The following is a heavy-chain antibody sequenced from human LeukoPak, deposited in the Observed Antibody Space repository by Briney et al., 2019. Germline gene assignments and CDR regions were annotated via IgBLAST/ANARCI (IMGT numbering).Heavy chain of an antibody. V-gene: IGHV3-21*01. Sequence: GGSLRLSCAASGFTFSSYSMNWVRQAPGKGLEWVSSISSSSSYIYYADSVKGRFTISRDNAKNSLYLQMNSLRAEDTAVYYCVRDLTGTAIFGVVIEGTDVWGQGTTVTVSS. J-gene: IGHJ6*02. D-gene: IGHD3-3*01. CDR2: ISSSSSYI. CDR3: VRDLTGTAIFGVVIEGTDV. CDR1: GFTFSSYS.